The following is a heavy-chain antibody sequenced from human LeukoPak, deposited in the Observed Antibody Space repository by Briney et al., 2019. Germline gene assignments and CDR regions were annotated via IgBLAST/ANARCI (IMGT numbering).Heavy chain of an antibody. CDR1: GFIFSTYW. J-gene: IGHJ5*02. V-gene: IGHV3-7*01. D-gene: IGHD3-10*01. Sequence: GGSLRLSCTASGFIFSTYWMSWVRQAPGKGLEWVANIKQDGSEKYYVDSLKGRITISRDNAKNSLYLQMNSLRAEDTAVYYCARDRAHYGSGSGTRKFDPWGQGTLVTVSS. CDR2: IKQDGSEK. CDR3: ARDRAHYGSGSGTRKFDP.